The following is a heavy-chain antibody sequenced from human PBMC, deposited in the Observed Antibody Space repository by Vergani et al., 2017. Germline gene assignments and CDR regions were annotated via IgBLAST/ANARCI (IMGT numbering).Heavy chain of an antibody. J-gene: IGHJ5*02. CDR3: GKAQGTVVGTWWFDP. CDR2: TRIHEDGA. CDR1: GLTLSSYG. V-gene: IGHV3-30*02. Sequence: QVQLVESGGGVVQPGGSMRLSCSASGLTLSSYGVHWVRQAPGRGLESVTFTRIHEDGAFYSASVRGRFTVSRDNSKNTLYLEMNRLNVDDTAIYYCGKAQGTVVGTWWFDPWGQGTPVAVSS. D-gene: IGHD1-7*01.